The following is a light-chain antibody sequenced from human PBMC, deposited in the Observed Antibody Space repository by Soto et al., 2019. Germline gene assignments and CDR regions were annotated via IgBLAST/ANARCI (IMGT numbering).Light chain of an antibody. CDR1: IRDVGSYNR. CDR2: EVS. V-gene: IGLV2-18*02. CDR3: SSYTSSSTPCV. J-gene: IGLJ1*01. Sequence: SVMTQPPSVSGSPGQSVTISGTGTIRDVGSYNRVSWYQQPPGTAPKLIIYEVSNRPSGVPDRFSGSKSGNTASLTISGLQAEDEADYYCSSYTSSSTPCVFGTGTKVTVL.